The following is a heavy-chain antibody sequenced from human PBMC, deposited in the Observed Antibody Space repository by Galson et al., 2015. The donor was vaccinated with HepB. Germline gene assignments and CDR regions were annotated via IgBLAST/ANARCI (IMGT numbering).Heavy chain of an antibody. J-gene: IGHJ3*02. CDR2: INPSGGST. Sequence: SVKVSCKASGYTFTSYYMHWVRQAPGQGLEWMGIINPSGGSTSYAQKFQGRVTMTRDTSTSTVYMELSSLRSEDTAVYYCAFSPGSRAFDIWGQGTMVTVSS. V-gene: IGHV1-46*01. D-gene: IGHD2-15*01. CDR1: GYTFTSYY. CDR3: AFSPGSRAFDI.